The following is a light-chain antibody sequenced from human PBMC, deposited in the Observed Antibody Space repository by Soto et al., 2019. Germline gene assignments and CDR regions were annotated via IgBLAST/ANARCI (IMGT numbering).Light chain of an antibody. V-gene: IGKV1-5*01. CDR3: QQYNTFTT. J-gene: IGKJ2*01. CDR1: QSISNY. Sequence: DIQMTQSPSTLSASVGDRVSITCRASQSISNYLAWYQQKPGKAPKVVIYDAPSLESGVPSRFSGSGSGTEFTLTISSLQPDDFATYYCQQYNTFTTLGQGTKLEIK. CDR2: DAP.